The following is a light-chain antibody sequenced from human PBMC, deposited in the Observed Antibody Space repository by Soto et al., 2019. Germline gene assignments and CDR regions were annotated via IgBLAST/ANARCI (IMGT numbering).Light chain of an antibody. CDR1: SSDIGGYNY. J-gene: IGLJ1*01. V-gene: IGLV2-14*03. Sequence: QSALTQPASMSGSPGQSITISCTGTSSDIGGYNYVSWYQQLPGKVPILIIYDVSNRPSGVSDRFSGSKSGNAASLTISGLQAEDEADYYCSSYTSTSTLYVFGTGTKVTVL. CDR2: DVS. CDR3: SSYTSTSTLYV.